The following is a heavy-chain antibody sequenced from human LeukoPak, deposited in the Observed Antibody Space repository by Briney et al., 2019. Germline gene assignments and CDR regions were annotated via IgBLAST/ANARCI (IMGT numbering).Heavy chain of an antibody. CDR1: GGSISSYY. CDR3: AREVRSRGYCSSTSCYRAFDI. Sequence: SETLSLTCTVSGGSISSYYWSWIRQPPGKGLEWIGYVYYSGSTNYNPSLKSRVTISVDTSKNQFSLKLSSVTAADTAVYYCAREVRSRGYCSSTSCYRAFDIWGQGTMVTVSS. D-gene: IGHD2-2*02. V-gene: IGHV4-59*01. J-gene: IGHJ3*02. CDR2: VYYSGST.